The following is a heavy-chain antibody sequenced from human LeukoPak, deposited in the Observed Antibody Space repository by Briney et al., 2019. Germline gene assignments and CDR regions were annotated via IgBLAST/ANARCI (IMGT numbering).Heavy chain of an antibody. D-gene: IGHD3-10*01. CDR1: GFTFSSYA. Sequence: GGSLRLSYAASGFTFSSYAMGWVRQATGKGLEWVSAISGSGGSTYYADSVKGRFTISRDNSKNTLYLQMNSLRAEDTAVYYCAKKPRLTRYYFDYWGQGTLVTVSS. V-gene: IGHV3-23*01. J-gene: IGHJ4*02. CDR2: ISGSGGST. CDR3: AKKPRLTRYYFDY.